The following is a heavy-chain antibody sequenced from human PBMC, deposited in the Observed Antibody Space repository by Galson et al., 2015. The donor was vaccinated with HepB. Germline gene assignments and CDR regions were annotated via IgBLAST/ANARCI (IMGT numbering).Heavy chain of an antibody. Sequence: SLRLSCAASGFTFSSYSMNWVRQAPGKGLEWVSYISSSSSTIYYADSVKGRFTISRDNAKNSLYLQMNSLRDEDTAVYYCAREIVVVPAAISNYYYGMDVWGQGTTVTVSS. CDR1: GFTFSSYS. CDR3: AREIVVVPAAISNYYYGMDV. J-gene: IGHJ6*02. V-gene: IGHV3-48*02. D-gene: IGHD2-2*02. CDR2: ISSSSSTI.